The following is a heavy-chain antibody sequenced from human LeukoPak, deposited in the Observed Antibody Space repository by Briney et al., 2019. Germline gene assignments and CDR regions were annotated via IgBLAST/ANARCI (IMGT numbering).Heavy chain of an antibody. CDR3: AELGITMIGGV. V-gene: IGHV3-48*03. CDR1: GFTFSSYE. J-gene: IGHJ6*04. Sequence: GALRLSCAASGFTFSSYEMNWVRQAPGKGLEWVSYISSSGSTIYYADSVKGRFTISRDSAKNSLYLQMNSLRAEDTAVYYCAELGITMIGGVWGKGTTVTISS. CDR2: ISSSGSTI. D-gene: IGHD3-10*02.